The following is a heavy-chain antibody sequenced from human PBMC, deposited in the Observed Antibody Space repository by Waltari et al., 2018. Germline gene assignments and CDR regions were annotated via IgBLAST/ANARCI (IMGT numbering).Heavy chain of an antibody. CDR3: TRDSPSWI. CDR1: GCAFSGFW. CDR2: INSDGSDT. V-gene: IGHV3-74*01. Sequence: EGQLVESGGGLVQPGGSPKLSCAASGCAFSGFWMHWVRQVPGKGLVWVSRINSDGSDTSYADSVRGRFTVSRDNAKNMVYLQMKSLRAEDTAIYYCTRDSPSWIWGQGTMVSVSS. J-gene: IGHJ3*02.